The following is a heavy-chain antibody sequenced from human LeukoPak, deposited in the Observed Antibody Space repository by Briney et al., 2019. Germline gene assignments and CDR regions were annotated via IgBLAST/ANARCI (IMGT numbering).Heavy chain of an antibody. CDR2: FDPEDGET. Sequence: GASVKVSCKVSGYTLTELSMHWVRQAPGKGLEWMGGFDPEDGETIYAQKFQGRVTMTEDTSTDTAYMELSSLRSEDTAVYYCATGELPYYCYGMDVWGQGTTVTVSS. V-gene: IGHV1-24*01. CDR3: ATGELPYYCYGMDV. D-gene: IGHD1-26*01. J-gene: IGHJ6*02. CDR1: GYTLTELS.